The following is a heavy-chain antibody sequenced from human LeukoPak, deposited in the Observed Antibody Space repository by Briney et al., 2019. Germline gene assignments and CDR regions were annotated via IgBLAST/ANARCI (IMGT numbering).Heavy chain of an antibody. CDR3: ARRRAVAARRAYWYFDL. V-gene: IGHV4-34*01. CDR1: GGSFSGYY. Sequence: SETLSLTCAVYGGSFSGYYWSWIRQPPGKGLEWIGEINHSGSTNYNPSLKSRVTISVDTSKNQFSLKLSSVTAADTAVYYCARRRAVAARRAYWYFDLWGRGTLVTVSS. CDR2: INHSGST. J-gene: IGHJ2*01. D-gene: IGHD2-15*01.